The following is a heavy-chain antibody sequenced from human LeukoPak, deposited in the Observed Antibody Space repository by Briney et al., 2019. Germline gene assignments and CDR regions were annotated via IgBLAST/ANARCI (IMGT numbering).Heavy chain of an antibody. Sequence: GGSLRLSCAASGFSFSSYWMHWVRQAPGKGLVCVSRIKSDGSSTSYADSVKGRFTISRDDAKNTLYLQMNSLRAEDTAVYYCARAYNSHFDYWGQGALVTVSS. CDR2: IKSDGSST. V-gene: IGHV3-74*01. J-gene: IGHJ4*02. D-gene: IGHD1-1*01. CDR1: GFSFSSYW. CDR3: ARAYNSHFDY.